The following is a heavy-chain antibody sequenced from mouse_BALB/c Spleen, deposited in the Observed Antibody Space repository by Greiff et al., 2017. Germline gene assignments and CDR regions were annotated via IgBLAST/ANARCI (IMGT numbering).Heavy chain of an antibody. V-gene: IGHV1-9*01. J-gene: IGHJ2*01. CDR2: ILPGSGST. CDR3: AAYGNYLYYFDY. D-gene: IGHD2-1*01. Sequence: QVQLQQSGAELMKPGASVKISCKSTGYTFSSYWIEWVKQRPGHGLEWIGEILPGSGSTNYNEKFKGKATFTADTSSNTAYMQLSSLTSEDSAVYYCAAYGNYLYYFDYWGQGTTLTVSS. CDR1: GYTFSSYW.